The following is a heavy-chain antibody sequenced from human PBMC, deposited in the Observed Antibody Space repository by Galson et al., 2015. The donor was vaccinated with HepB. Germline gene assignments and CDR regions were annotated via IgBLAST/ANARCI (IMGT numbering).Heavy chain of an antibody. J-gene: IGHJ5*02. CDR3: ARGRVRGVIHGVWFDP. CDR1: GGSISSGGYS. Sequence: TLSLTCAVSGGSISSGGYSWSWIRQPPGKGLEWIGYIYHSGSTYYNPSLKSRVTISVDRSKNQFSLKLSSVTAADTAVYYCARGRVRGVIHGVWFDPWGQGTLVTVSS. CDR2: IYHSGST. D-gene: IGHD3-10*01. V-gene: IGHV4-30-2*01.